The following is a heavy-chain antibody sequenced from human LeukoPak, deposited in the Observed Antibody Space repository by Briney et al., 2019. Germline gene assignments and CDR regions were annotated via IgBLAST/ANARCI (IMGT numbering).Heavy chain of an antibody. D-gene: IGHD2-2*01. Sequence: SETLSLTCTVSGGSISSYYWGWIRQPPGKRLEWIGYIYHSGSTNYNSSLKSRVTISVDTSKNQFSLKLSSVTAADTAVYYCARRAAFAEYQSHLTHFDYWGQGTLVTVSS. CDR1: GGSISSYY. CDR2: IYHSGST. V-gene: IGHV4-59*08. J-gene: IGHJ4*02. CDR3: ARRAAFAEYQSHLTHFDY.